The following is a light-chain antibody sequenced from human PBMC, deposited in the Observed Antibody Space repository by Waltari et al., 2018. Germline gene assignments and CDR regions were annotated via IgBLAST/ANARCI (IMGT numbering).Light chain of an antibody. CDR1: QSISSS. CDR2: DAS. Sequence: DTQMTQSPSTLSASVGDRVTITCRASQSISSSLAWYQQKPGRAPRLLIYDASTLESGVPLRFSGSGSGTEFTLTISKLQPDDFATYFCQHYSPYSWTFGKGEKLEIK. J-gene: IGKJ1*01. V-gene: IGKV1-5*01. CDR3: QHYSPYSWT.